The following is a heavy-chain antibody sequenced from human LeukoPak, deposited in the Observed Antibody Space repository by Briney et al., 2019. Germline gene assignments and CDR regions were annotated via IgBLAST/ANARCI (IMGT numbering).Heavy chain of an antibody. D-gene: IGHD3-10*01. CDR3: ARERFGELFMFDY. V-gene: IGHV4-30-2*01. CDR2: IYHSGST. CDR1: GGSISSGGYY. Sequence: SQTLSLTCTVSGGSISSGGYYWSWIRQPPGKGLEWIGYIYHSGSTYYNPSLKSRVTISVDRSKNQFSLKLSSVTAADTAVYYCARERFGELFMFDYWGQGTLVTVSS. J-gene: IGHJ4*02.